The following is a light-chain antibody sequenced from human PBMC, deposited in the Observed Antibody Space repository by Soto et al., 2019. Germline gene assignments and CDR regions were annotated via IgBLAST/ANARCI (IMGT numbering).Light chain of an antibody. CDR2: EVS. Sequence: DIVMTQNPLSLSVTPGQPASISCKSSQILLHSDGKTYLYWYLQKPGQPPQLLIYEVSSRFSGVTDRFSGSGSGTDFPLEISRVAAEAVGVYYCMQSKQRPRTFGQGAKVDTK. J-gene: IGKJ1*01. V-gene: IGKV2D-29*01. CDR3: MQSKQRPRT. CDR1: QILLHSDGKTY.